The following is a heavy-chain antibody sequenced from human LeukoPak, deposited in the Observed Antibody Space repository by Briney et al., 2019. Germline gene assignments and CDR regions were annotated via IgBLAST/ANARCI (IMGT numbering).Heavy chain of an antibody. CDR3: ARDFLGDYESY. Sequence: ASVKVSCKASGYTFTSYGISWVRQAPGQGLEWMGWISAYNGNTNYAQKLQGRVTMTTDTSTSTAYMELSRLRSDDTAVYYCARDFLGDYESYWGQGTLVTVSS. D-gene: IGHD4-17*01. V-gene: IGHV1-18*01. J-gene: IGHJ4*02. CDR1: GYTFTSYG. CDR2: ISAYNGNT.